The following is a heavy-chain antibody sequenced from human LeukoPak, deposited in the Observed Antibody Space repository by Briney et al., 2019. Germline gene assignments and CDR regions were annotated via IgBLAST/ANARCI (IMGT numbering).Heavy chain of an antibody. J-gene: IGHJ4*02. CDR2: IYYTGST. V-gene: IGHV4-59*01. CDR1: GGSISNYY. Sequence: SETLPLTCTVSGGSISNYYWSWIRQPPGKGLEWIGYIYYTGSTNYNPSLKSRVTISVDTSKNQFSLKLSSVTAADTAVYYCVRGDSPYITLFDYWGQGTLVTVSS. CDR3: VRGDSPYITLFDY. D-gene: IGHD3-10*01.